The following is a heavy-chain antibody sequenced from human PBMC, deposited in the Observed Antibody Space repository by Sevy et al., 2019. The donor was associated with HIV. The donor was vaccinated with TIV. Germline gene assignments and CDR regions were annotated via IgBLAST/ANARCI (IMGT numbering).Heavy chain of an antibody. Sequence: GGSLRLSCAASGFTFSSYGMHWVRQAPGKGLEWVAVIWYDGSNKYYANSVKGRLTISRDNSKNTLYMQMNSLRAEDTAVYYCARDAYYDSSGPWFDPWGQGTLVTVSS. J-gene: IGHJ5*02. CDR3: ARDAYYDSSGPWFDP. D-gene: IGHD3-22*01. V-gene: IGHV3-33*01. CDR1: GFTFSSYG. CDR2: IWYDGSNK.